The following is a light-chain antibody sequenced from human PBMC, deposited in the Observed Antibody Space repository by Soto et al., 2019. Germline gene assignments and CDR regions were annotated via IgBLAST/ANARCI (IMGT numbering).Light chain of an antibody. CDR1: QSVLHSPNNRNY. CDR3: QQYYGPPHT. Sequence: DIVMTQSPDSLAVSLGERATINCKSSQSVLHSPNNRNYLAWYQQKPGQPPKLLISRASTRESGVPDRISGSGSGTDFTLTISSLQAEDVAIYHCQQYYGPPHTFGGGTKVEIK. CDR2: RAS. V-gene: IGKV4-1*01. J-gene: IGKJ4*01.